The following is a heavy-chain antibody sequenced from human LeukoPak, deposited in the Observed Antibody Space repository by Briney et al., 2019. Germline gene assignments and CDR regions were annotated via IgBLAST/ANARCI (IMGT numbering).Heavy chain of an antibody. CDR2: ISTGGTT. V-gene: IGHV3-53*01. CDR3: ARVRSDSSGWYELDY. D-gene: IGHD6-19*01. Sequence: TGGSLRLSCAASGFTVSTNYMSWVRQVSGEGLDFVSLISTGGTTDYADSVKGRFTISSDSSKNTLYLHMNSLRAEDTAFYYCARVRSDSSGWYELDYWGQGTLVTVSS. CDR1: GFTVSTNY. J-gene: IGHJ4*02.